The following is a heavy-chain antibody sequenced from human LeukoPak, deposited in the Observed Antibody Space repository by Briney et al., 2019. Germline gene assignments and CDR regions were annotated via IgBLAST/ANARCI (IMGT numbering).Heavy chain of an antibody. CDR2: IYHSGST. J-gene: IGHJ6*02. Sequence: SETLSLTCAVSGGSISSSNWWSWVRQPPGKGLEWIGEIYHSGSTNYNPSLKSRVTISVDTSKNQFSLKLSSVTAADTAVYYCARVLPYYYGMDVWGQGTTVTVSS. CDR3: ARVLPYYYGMDV. CDR1: GGSISSSNW. V-gene: IGHV4-4*02. D-gene: IGHD3-3*01.